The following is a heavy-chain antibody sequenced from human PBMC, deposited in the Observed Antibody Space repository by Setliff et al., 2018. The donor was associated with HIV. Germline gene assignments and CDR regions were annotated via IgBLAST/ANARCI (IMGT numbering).Heavy chain of an antibody. Sequence: SETLSLTCTVPGGSISSSSYYWGWIRQPPGKGLEWIGSIYYSGSTYYNPSLKSRVTISVDTSKNQFSLKLSSVTAADTAVYYCARHSLDYGDYVVENYYYYMDVWGKGTTVTVSS. CDR2: IYYSGST. D-gene: IGHD4-17*01. CDR1: GGSISSSSYY. J-gene: IGHJ6*03. V-gene: IGHV4-39*01. CDR3: ARHSLDYGDYVVENYYYYMDV.